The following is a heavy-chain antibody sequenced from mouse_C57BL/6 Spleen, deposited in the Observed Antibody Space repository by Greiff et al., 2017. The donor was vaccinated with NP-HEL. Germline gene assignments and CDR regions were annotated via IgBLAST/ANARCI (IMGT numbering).Heavy chain of an antibody. V-gene: IGHV1-20*01. CDR2: INPYNGDT. CDR1: GYSFTGYF. D-gene: IGHD2-1*01. CDR3: ARGDLIYYGNYYAMDY. Sequence: EVQLVESGPELVKPGDSVKISCKASGYSFTGYFMNWVMQSHGKSLEWIGRINPYNGDTFYNQKFKGKATLTVDKSSSTAHMELRSLTSEDSAVYYCARGDLIYYGNYYAMDYWGQGTSVTVSS. J-gene: IGHJ4*01.